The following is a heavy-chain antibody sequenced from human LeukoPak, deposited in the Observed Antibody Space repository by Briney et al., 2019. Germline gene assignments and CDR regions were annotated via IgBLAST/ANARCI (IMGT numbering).Heavy chain of an antibody. V-gene: IGHV4-34*01. CDR3: ARLSSSWYYYYYGMDV. CDR1: GGSFSGYY. Sequence: PSETLFLTCAVYGGSFSGYYWSWIRQPPGKGLEWIGEINHSGSTNYNPSLKSRVTISVDTSKNQFSLKLSSVTAADTAVYYCARLSSSWYYYYYGMDVWGQGTTVTVSS. D-gene: IGHD6-13*01. CDR2: INHSGST. J-gene: IGHJ6*02.